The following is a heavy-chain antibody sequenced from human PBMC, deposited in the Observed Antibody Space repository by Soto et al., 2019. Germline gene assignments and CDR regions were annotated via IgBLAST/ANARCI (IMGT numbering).Heavy chain of an antibody. Sequence: ASVKVSCKASGYTFTGYYMHWVRQAPGQGLEWMGWINPNSGGTNYAQKFQGWVTMTRDTSINTAYMELSRLRSDDTAVYYCARDIVGGRLDAFDIWGQGTMVTVSS. CDR2: INPNSGGT. D-gene: IGHD1-26*01. J-gene: IGHJ3*02. V-gene: IGHV1-2*04. CDR3: ARDIVGGRLDAFDI. CDR1: GYTFTGYY.